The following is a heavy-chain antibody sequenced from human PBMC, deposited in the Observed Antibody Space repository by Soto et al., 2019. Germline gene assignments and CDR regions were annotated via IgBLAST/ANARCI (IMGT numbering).Heavy chain of an antibody. CDR1: GYTFTSYG. CDR2: ISPYNGKT. V-gene: IGHV1-18*01. CDR3: ARDYSSGWSTNFWGKGENWFDP. J-gene: IGHJ5*02. Sequence: QVQLVQSGAEVKKPGASVKVSCKTSGYTFTSYGISWVRQAPGQGLEWMGWISPYNGKTNYAQKVQGRVTMTTDTYTSTAYMELRSLRSDDTAVYYCARDYSSGWSTNFWGKGENWFDPWGQGTLVTVSS. D-gene: IGHD6-19*01.